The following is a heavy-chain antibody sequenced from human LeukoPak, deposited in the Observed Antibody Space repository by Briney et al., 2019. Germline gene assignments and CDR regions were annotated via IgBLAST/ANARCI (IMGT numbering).Heavy chain of an antibody. CDR1: GFTFSNYT. J-gene: IGHJ6*04. V-gene: IGHV3-48*01. CDR2: ISSSSSAI. Sequence: GGSLRLSCAASGFTFSNYTMNWVRQAPGKGLEWVSYISSSSSAIFYADSVKGRFTISRDNAKNSLYLQMNSLRAEDTAVYYCAKGVDVWGKGTTVTVSS. CDR3: AKGVDV.